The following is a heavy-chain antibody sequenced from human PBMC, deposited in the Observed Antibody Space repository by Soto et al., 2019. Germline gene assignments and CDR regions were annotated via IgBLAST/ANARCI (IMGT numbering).Heavy chain of an antibody. D-gene: IGHD6-19*01. J-gene: IGHJ3*02. Sequence: QVQLVESGGGVVQPGRSLRLSCAASGFTFSSYGMHWVRQAPGKGLEWVAVISYDGSNKYYADSVKGRFTISRDNSKNTLYLQMNSLRAEDTAVYYCAKGRIPVASSFDAFDIWGQGTMVTVSS. CDR2: ISYDGSNK. CDR3: AKGRIPVASSFDAFDI. CDR1: GFTFSSYG. V-gene: IGHV3-30*18.